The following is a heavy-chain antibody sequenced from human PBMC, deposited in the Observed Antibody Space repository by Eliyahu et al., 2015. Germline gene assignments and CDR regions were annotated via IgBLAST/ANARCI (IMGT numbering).Heavy chain of an antibody. CDR2: INHSGST. V-gene: IGHV4-34*01. J-gene: IGHJ4*02. Sequence: GLLKPSETLSLTCAVYGGSFSGYYWSWIRQPPGKGLEWIGEINHSGSTNYNPSLKSRVTISVDTSKNQFSLKLSPVTAADTAVYYCARGTGRRYWGTPRGYYFDYWGQGTLVTVSS. CDR3: ARGTGRRYWGTPRGYYFDY. CDR1: GGSFSGYY. D-gene: IGHD7-27*01.